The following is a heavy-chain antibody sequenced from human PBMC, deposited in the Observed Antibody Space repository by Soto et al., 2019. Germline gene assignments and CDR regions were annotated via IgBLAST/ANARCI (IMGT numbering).Heavy chain of an antibody. CDR2: IYYTGST. Sequence: TSETLSLTCTVSGGSISTSRYYWGWVRQPPGKGLEWIGNIYYTGSTYYNPPLKSRVTMSVDTSKSQFSLKLSSVTAADTAVYYCARQGYCRNISCHFVSGDFCGQRTLVTVSS. V-gene: IGHV4-39*01. J-gene: IGHJ4*02. D-gene: IGHD2-2*01. CDR3: ARQGYCRNISCHFVSGDF. CDR1: GGSISTSRYY.